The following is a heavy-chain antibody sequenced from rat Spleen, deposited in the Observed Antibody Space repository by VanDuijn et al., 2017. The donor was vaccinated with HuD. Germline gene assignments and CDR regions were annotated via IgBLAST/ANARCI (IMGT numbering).Heavy chain of an antibody. CDR1: VFTFSNYG. V-gene: IGHV5-19*01. D-gene: IGHD1-1*01. Sequence: EVQLVESGGDLVQPGRSLKLSCVASVFTFSNYGLHWIRQAPTKGLEWVAFINTGGGTIYYLDSVKGRFTISRHTTQNTLYLQMNSLMSEDTDTYYCTAVIQGHGFAYWGQGTLVTVSS. CDR2: INTGGGTI. J-gene: IGHJ3*01. CDR3: TAVIQGHGFAY.